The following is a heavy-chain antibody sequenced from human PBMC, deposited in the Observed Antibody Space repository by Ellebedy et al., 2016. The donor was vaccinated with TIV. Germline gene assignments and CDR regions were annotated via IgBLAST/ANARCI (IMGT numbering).Heavy chain of an antibody. CDR3: ARSGGYGDYLYYYYYGMDV. V-gene: IGHV4-59*01. Sequence: SETLSLTXTVSGGSISSYYWSWIRQPPGKGLEWIGYIYYSGSTNYNSSLKSRVTISVDTSKNQFSLKLSSVTAADTAVYYRARSGGYGDYLYYYYYGMDVWGQGTTVTVSS. J-gene: IGHJ6*02. D-gene: IGHD4-17*01. CDR1: GGSISSYY. CDR2: IYYSGST.